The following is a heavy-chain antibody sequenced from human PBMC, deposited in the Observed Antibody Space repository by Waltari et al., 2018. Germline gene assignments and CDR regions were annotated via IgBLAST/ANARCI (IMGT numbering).Heavy chain of an antibody. D-gene: IGHD5-12*01. CDR2: INHSGST. J-gene: IGHJ4*02. CDR3: ARGGDGYNSYLDY. V-gene: IGHV4-34*01. CDR1: GGSFSGYY. Sequence: QVQLQQWGAGLLKPSETLSLTCAVYGGSFSGYYWSWVPKPPGKGLEWMGEINHSGSTNYNPSLKSRVTISVDTSKNQFSLKLSSVTAADTAVYYCARGGDGYNSYLDYWGQGTLVTVSS.